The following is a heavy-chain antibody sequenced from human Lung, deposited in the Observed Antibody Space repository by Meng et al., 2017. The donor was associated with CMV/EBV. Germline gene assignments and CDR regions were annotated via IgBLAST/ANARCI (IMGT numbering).Heavy chain of an antibody. D-gene: IGHD6-19*01. V-gene: IGHV3-48*03. CDR3: AKDAVYSSGLYSMYYYYGTDV. Sequence: GGSLRLXXAASGFTFSSYEMNWVRQAPGKGLEWVSYISGSGSTRYYPDSVKGRYTISRVHAKNSLYLQMNSLRAENTAVYYCAKDAVYSSGLYSMYYYYGTDVWGQGXTVTVSS. J-gene: IGHJ6*02. CDR2: ISGSGSTR. CDR1: GFTFSSYE.